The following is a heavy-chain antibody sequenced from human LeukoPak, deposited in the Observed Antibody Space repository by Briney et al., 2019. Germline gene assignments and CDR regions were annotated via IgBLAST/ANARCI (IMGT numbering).Heavy chain of an antibody. CDR2: IYYSGST. J-gene: IGHJ5*02. D-gene: IGHD5-18*01. CDR1: GGSISSSSYY. V-gene: IGHV4-39*01. Sequence: PSETLSLTCTVSGGSISSSSYYWGWIRQPPGKGLEWIGSIYYSGSTYYNPSLKSRVTISVDTSKNQFSLKLSSVTAADTAVYYCARPDVDTAMVGEVAADWFDPWGQGTLVTVSS. CDR3: ARPDVDTAMVGEVAADWFDP.